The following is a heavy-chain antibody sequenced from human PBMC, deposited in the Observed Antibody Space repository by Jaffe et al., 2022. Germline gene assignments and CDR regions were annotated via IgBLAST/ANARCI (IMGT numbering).Heavy chain of an antibody. CDR3: ARQKSVGGTNWFDP. CDR1: GYSISSGYY. D-gene: IGHD6-19*01. V-gene: IGHV4-38-2*01. Sequence: QVQLQESGPGLVKPSETLSLTCAVSGYSISSGYYWGWIRQPPGKGLEWIGSIYHSGSTYYNPSLKSRVTISVDTSKNQFSLKLSSVTAADTAVYYCARQKSVGGTNWFDPWGQGTLVTVSS. CDR2: IYHSGST. J-gene: IGHJ5*02.